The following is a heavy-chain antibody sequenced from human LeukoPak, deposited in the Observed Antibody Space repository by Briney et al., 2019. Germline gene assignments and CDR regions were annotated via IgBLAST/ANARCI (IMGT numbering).Heavy chain of an antibody. V-gene: IGHV1-2*02. CDR2: INPNTGAT. J-gene: IGHJ4*02. CDR3: ARDRVGSGWPRPYYFEI. D-gene: IGHD6-19*01. Sequence: GASVKVSCKPSGYTFTGYYLHWVRQTPGQGPEWMGWINPNTGATMYSQKFQGRVTMTRDTSVSTGYLELRSLRSEDSAVYYCARDRVGSGWPRPYYFEIWGQGTLVTVSS. CDR1: GYTFTGYY.